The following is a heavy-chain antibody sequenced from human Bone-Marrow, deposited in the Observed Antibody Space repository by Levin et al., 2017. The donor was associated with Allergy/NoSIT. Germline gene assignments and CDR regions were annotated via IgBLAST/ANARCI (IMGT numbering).Heavy chain of an antibody. J-gene: IGHJ4*02. D-gene: IGHD2-15*01. Sequence: SQTLSLTCAVYGGSFSPYFWTWIRQPPGKGLEWVGEISSSGRTDYNPSLKSRVTISLDTSKNPFSLNLDSVTAADTAVYYCARGELSGGGSPTLYFFDFWGQGSPVTVSS. CDR2: ISSSGRT. CDR1: GGSFSPYF. CDR3: ARGELSGGGSPTLYFFDF. V-gene: IGHV4-34*01.